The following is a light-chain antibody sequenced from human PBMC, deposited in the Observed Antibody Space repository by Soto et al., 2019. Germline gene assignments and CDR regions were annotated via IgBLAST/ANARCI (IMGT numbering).Light chain of an antibody. CDR1: SSDVGGYHY. V-gene: IGLV2-14*01. CDR2: EVS. CDR3: CSSGGSPTDV. J-gene: IGLJ1*01. Sequence: QSVLTQPASVSGSPGQSITISCTGTSSDVGGYHYVSWYQLLPGKAPKLILFEVSIRPSGVSYRFSGSKSGNTASLTISGLKVEDEADYYCCSSGGSPTDVFGTGTKVTVL.